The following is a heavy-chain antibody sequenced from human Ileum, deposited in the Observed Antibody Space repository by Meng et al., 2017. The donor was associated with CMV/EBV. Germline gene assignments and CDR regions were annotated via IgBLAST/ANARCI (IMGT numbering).Heavy chain of an antibody. J-gene: IGHJ4*02. CDR1: GFTFTDAW. CDR2: IKAKADGGTT. CDR3: TTGRAH. Sequence: VQLVEDGVGLIKPGGPLSPSCAASGFTFTDAWMSRVRHAQGKGLEWVGRIKAKADGGTTEYPAPVKGRFTISRDDSKITLFLQMNSLKTEYTAVYYCTTGRAHWGQGTLVTVSS. V-gene: IGHV3-15*01.